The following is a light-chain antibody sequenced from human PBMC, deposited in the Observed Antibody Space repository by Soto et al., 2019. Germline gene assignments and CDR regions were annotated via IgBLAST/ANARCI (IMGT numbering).Light chain of an antibody. CDR1: SSDVGTYNY. CDR2: EVN. CDR3: SSYAGNNNLYV. J-gene: IGLJ1*01. Sequence: QSVLTQPPSASGSPGQSVTISCNGTSSDVGTYNYVSWYQQHPGKAPKLMIYEVNKRPAGVPDRFSGSKSGIMASLTVSGLQAEDEADYYCSSYAGNNNLYVFGTGTKVTVL. V-gene: IGLV2-8*01.